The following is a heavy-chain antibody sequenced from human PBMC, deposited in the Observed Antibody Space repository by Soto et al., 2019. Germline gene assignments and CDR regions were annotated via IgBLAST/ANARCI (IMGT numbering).Heavy chain of an antibody. CDR3: AKDRNYGGNGYYYYGMDV. CDR1: GFTFSSYA. Sequence: EVQLLESGGGLVQPGGSLRLSCAASGFTFSSYAMSWVRQVPGKGLEWVSAISGSGGSTYYADSVKGRFTISRDNSKNTLYLQMNSLRAEDTAVYYCAKDRNYGGNGYYYYGMDVWGQGTTVTVSS. V-gene: IGHV3-23*01. J-gene: IGHJ6*02. CDR2: ISGSGGST. D-gene: IGHD4-17*01.